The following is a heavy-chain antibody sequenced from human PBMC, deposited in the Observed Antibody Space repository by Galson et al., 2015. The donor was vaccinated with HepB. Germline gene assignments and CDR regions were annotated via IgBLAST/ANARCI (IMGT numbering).Heavy chain of an antibody. CDR1: GFIFSDYY. CDR2: ISGGTTYT. J-gene: IGHJ4*02. Sequence: SLRLSCAASGFIFSDYYMSWIRQAPGKGLEWLSYISGGTTYTNYADSVKGRFTISRDNAKNSLYLQINSLRAEDTAVYYYARVADSDYGDHTHFDYWGQGSLVTVSS. CDR3: ARVADSDYGDHTHFDY. D-gene: IGHD4-17*01. V-gene: IGHV3-11*06.